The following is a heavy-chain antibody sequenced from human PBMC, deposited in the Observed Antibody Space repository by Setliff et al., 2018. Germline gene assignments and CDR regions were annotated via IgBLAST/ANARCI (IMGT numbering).Heavy chain of an antibody. J-gene: IGHJ5*02. D-gene: IGHD2-2*01. CDR2: IYYSGST. Sequence: SETLSLTCTVSGGSISSGGYYWSWIRQHPGKGLEWIGYIYYSGSTYYNPSLKSRVTISVDTSKNQFSLKLSSVTAADTAVYYCVRSQILYCSSTSCQPPGLWFDPWGQGTLVTVSS. CDR1: GGSISSGGYY. V-gene: IGHV4-31*03. CDR3: VRSQILYCSSTSCQPPGLWFDP.